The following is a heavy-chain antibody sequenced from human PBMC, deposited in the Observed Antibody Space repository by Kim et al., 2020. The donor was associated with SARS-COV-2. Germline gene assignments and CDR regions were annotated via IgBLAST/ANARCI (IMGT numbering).Heavy chain of an antibody. CDR3: ARDRRAYGSGSYYYYYYG. J-gene: IGHJ6*01. D-gene: IGHD3-10*01. Sequence: SETLSLTCAVYGGSFSGYYWSWIRQPPGKGLEWIGEINHSGSTNYNPSLKSRVTISVDTSKNQFSLKLSSVTAADTAVYYCARDRRAYGSGSYYYYYYG. V-gene: IGHV4-34*01. CDR1: GGSFSGYY. CDR2: INHSGST.